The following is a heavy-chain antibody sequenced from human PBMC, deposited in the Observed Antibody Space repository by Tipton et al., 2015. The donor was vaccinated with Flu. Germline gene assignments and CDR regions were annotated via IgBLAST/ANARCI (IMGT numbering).Heavy chain of an antibody. CDR1: GGSISSSSYY. CDR3: ARPGQNRPDNWYFDL. D-gene: IGHD1-14*01. CDR2: IYYSGNT. V-gene: IGHV4-39*01. Sequence: TLSLTCTVSGGSISSSSYYWGWIRQPPGKGLEWIGSIYYSGNTYYNPSLKSRVTISVDTSKNQFSLKLSSVTAADTAVYYCARPGQNRPDNWYFDLWGRGTLVTVSS. J-gene: IGHJ2*01.